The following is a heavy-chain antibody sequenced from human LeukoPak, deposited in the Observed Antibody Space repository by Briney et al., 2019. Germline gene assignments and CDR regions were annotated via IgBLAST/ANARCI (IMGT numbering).Heavy chain of an antibody. CDR3: AKKRTFYYDSSGWPDAFDI. J-gene: IGHJ3*02. CDR1: GFTFSSYA. V-gene: IGHV3-23*01. CDR2: ISGSGGST. Sequence: GGSLRLSCAASGFTFSSYAMSWVRQAPGKGLEWVSAISGSGGSTYYADSVKGRFTISRDNSKNTLYLQMNSLRAEATAVYYCAKKRTFYYDSSGWPDAFDIWGQGTMVTVSS. D-gene: IGHD3-22*01.